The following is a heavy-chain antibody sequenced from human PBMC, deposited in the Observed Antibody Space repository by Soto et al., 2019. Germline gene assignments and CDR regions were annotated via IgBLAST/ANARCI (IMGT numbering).Heavy chain of an antibody. V-gene: IGHV1-2*04. D-gene: IGHD3-9*01. CDR2: IDPNSGGT. Sequence: ASVKVSCKASGYTFTGYYMHWVRQAPGQGLEWMGWIDPNSGGTNYAQKFQGWVTMTRDMSISTAYMELSSLRSDDTAVYYCAALGDILTGYSDAFDIWGQGTMVTVSS. CDR1: GYTFTGYY. CDR3: AALGDILTGYSDAFDI. J-gene: IGHJ3*02.